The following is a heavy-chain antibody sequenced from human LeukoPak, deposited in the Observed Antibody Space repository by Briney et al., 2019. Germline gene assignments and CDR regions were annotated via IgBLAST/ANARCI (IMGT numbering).Heavy chain of an antibody. CDR1: GDSMSSRSYY. CDR3: ARGRYYYGSGSYYKGYYYYYMDV. V-gene: IGHV4-39*07. J-gene: IGHJ6*03. D-gene: IGHD3-10*01. CDR2: SFYSGST. Sequence: SETLSLTCTVSGDSMSSRSYYWEWIRQTPGKGLEWIGSSFYSGSTYYNPSLKSRVTISVDTSKNQFSLKLSSVTAADTAVYYCARGRYYYGSGSYYKGYYYYYMDVWGKGTTVTVSS.